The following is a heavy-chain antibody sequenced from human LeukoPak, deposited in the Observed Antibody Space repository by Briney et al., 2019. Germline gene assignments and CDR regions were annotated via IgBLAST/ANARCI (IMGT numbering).Heavy chain of an antibody. J-gene: IGHJ6*02. CDR3: AGDDGVSGWWFGERYGMDV. Sequence: GASVKVSCKASGFTFTSSAMQWVRQARGQRLEWIGWIVVGSGNTNYAQKFQERVTITRDMSTSTAYMELSSLRSEDTAVYYCAGDDGVSGWWFGERYGMDVWGQGTTVTVSS. CDR1: GFTFTSSA. CDR2: IVVGSGNT. V-gene: IGHV1-58*02. D-gene: IGHD3-10*01.